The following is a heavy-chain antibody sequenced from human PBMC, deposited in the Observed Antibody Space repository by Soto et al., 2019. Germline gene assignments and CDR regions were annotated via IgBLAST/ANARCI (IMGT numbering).Heavy chain of an antibody. V-gene: IGHV4-61*01. CDR1: GGSVSSDTHY. CDR2: IYSSGST. J-gene: IGHJ6*02. Sequence: SETLSLTCTVSGGSVSSDTHYWSWIRQPPGKRLEWIGFIYSSGSTNYNPSPKSRVTMSVDTSKNQFSLKLRSVIVADTAVYHCARFVRSCSGTTCYTRADVWGQGTTVTVSS. D-gene: IGHD2-2*02. CDR3: ARFVRSCSGTTCYTRADV.